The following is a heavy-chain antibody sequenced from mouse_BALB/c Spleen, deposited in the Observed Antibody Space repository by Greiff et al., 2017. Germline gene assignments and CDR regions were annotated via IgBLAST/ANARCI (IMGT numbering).Heavy chain of an antibody. CDR1: GFTFSSFG. D-gene: IGHD4-1*01. J-gene: IGHJ1*01. CDR3: ARQTGNWYFDV. Sequence: EVKLVESGGGLVQPGGSRKLSCAASGFTFSSFGMHWVRQAPEKGLEWVAYISSGSSTIYYADTVKGRFTISRVNPKNTLFLQMTSLRSEDTAMYYCARQTGNWYFDVWGAGTTVTVSS. CDR2: ISSGSSTI. V-gene: IGHV5-17*02.